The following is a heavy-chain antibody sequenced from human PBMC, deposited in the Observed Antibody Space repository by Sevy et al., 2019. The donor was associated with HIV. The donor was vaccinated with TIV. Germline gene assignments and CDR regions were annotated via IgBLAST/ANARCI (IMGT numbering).Heavy chain of an antibody. CDR1: GFTFSIYA. CDR2: ISVSGDST. D-gene: IGHD3-9*01. J-gene: IGHJ5*02. Sequence: GGSLRLSCAASGFTFSIYAMTWVRQAPGKGLEWVSTISVSGDSTYYADSVKGRFTISRDNSKNTLYLQMNTLRAEDTALYYCAKDHDNNWFDPRGQGTLVTVSS. CDR3: AKDHDNNWFDP. V-gene: IGHV3-23*01.